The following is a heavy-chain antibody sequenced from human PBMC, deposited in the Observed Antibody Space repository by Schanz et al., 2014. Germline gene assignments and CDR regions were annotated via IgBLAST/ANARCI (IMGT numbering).Heavy chain of an antibody. V-gene: IGHV3-7*01. CDR2: INPDGSGK. CDR1: GFTFSNYW. J-gene: IGHJ6*02. CDR3: AKDDTQVNGMDV. Sequence: EVQLVESGGGLVQPGGSLRLSCAASGFTFSNYWMSWVRQAPGKGLEWVAKINPDGSGKYYVVSVKGRFTISRDNSKNTLHLQMNSLRVEDTAVYYCAKDDTQVNGMDVWGQGTTVTVSS.